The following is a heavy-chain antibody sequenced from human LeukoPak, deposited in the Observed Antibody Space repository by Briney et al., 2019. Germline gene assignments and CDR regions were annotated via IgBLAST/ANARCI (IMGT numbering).Heavy chain of an antibody. CDR1: GFTFSSYE. Sequence: PGGSLRLSCAASGFTFSSYEMNWVRQAPGKGLEWVSYISSSGSTIYYADSVKGRFTISRDNAKNSLYLQMNSLRAEDTAVYYCARAGVRTAMVTPRGSYFDYWGQGTLVTVSS. J-gene: IGHJ4*02. D-gene: IGHD5-18*01. V-gene: IGHV3-48*03. CDR3: ARAGVRTAMVTPRGSYFDY. CDR2: ISSSGSTI.